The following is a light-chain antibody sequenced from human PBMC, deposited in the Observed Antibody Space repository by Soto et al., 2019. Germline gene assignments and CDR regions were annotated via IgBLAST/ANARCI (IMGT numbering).Light chain of an antibody. CDR3: PSYDNSLSVYV. V-gene: IGLV1-40*01. CDR2: GNS. Sequence: QSVLTQPPSVSGAPGQRVTISCTGSSSNIGAGYDVHWYQQLPGTAPKLLIYGNSNRPSGVPDRFSGSKSGTSASLAITGLQAEDEADYYCPSYDNSLSVYVFGTGTVVTVL. CDR1: SSNIGAGYD. J-gene: IGLJ1*01.